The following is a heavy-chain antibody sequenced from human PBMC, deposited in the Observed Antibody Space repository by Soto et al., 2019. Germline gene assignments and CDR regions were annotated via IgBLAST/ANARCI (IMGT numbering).Heavy chain of an antibody. CDR2: IYYSGST. D-gene: IGHD2-15*01. CDR1: GGSISSYY. CDR3: ARLVRYCSGGSCYFTRDAFDI. Sequence: QVQLQESGPGLVKPSETLSLTCTVSGGSISSYYWSWIRQPPGKGLEWIGYIYYSGSTNYNPSLTSRVTISVDTSKNQFPLKLSSVTAADTAVYYCARLVRYCSGGSCYFTRDAFDIWGQGTMVTVSS. J-gene: IGHJ3*02. V-gene: IGHV4-59*08.